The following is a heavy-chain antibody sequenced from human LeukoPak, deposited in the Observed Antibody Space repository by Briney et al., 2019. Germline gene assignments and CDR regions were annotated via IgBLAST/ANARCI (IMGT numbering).Heavy chain of an antibody. CDR2: MNPNIGHT. V-gene: IGHV1-8*01. J-gene: IGHJ6*02. CDR3: TRAHSGYHYYYGMDV. CDR1: GYTFTSCD. Sequence: ASVKVSCKASGYTFTSCDVNWVRQATGQGLEWMGWMNPNIGHTGYAQKFQGRVTMTRNTSISTAYMELSSVTSEDTAVYYCTRAHSGYHYYYGMDVWGQGTTVTVSS. D-gene: IGHD5-12*01.